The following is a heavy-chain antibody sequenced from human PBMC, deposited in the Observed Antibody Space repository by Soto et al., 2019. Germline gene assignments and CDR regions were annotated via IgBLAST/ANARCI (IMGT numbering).Heavy chain of an antibody. CDR2: IMPMFGVT. CDR1: GGTFNSHT. J-gene: IGHJ6*02. CDR3: AGEGVTSSMSLPWMGYHYYGLDV. D-gene: IGHD2-2*01. Sequence: QVQLVQSGAEVKKPGSSVKVSCRASGGTFNSHTISWVRQAPGQGLEWMGGIMPMFGVTNYARKFQGGLTTTANESTTTAYMEVSSLTSDDTAVYYCAGEGVTSSMSLPWMGYHYYGLDVWGQGTTVIVSS. V-gene: IGHV1-69*12.